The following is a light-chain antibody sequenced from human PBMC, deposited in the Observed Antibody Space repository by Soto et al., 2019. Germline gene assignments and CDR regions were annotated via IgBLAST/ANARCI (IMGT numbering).Light chain of an antibody. J-gene: IGKJ5*01. CDR1: QSVSTF. V-gene: IGKV3-11*01. Sequence: EIVLTQSPATLSLSPGERAILSCRASQSVSTFLAWFQQKPGQPPRLLIYNASNRTTGIPARFSGSGSGTDFTLTISSLEPEDFAVYYCQQRGDWPPITFGQGTRLE. CDR3: QQRGDWPPIT. CDR2: NAS.